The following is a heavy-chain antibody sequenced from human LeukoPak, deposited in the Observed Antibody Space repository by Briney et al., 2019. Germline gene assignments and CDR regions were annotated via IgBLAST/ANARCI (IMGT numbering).Heavy chain of an antibody. CDR3: ARAYYYGSGSYGLDY. CDR2: IYSSGST. V-gene: IGHV4-61*01. J-gene: IGHJ4*02. Sequence: PSQTLSLTCTVSGGSFSSGSYYWSWIRQPPGKGLEWIGYIYSSGSTNYNPSLKSRVTISVDTSKNQFSLKLTSVTAADTAVYYCARAYYYGSGSYGLDYWGQGTLVTVSS. D-gene: IGHD3-10*01. CDR1: GGSFSSGSYY.